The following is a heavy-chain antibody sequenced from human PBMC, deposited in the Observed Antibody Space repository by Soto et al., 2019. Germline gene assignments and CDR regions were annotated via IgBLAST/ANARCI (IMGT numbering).Heavy chain of an antibody. Sequence: WWSWVRQPPGKGLEWIGEIYHSGSTNYNPSLKSRVTISVDKSKNQFSLKLSSVTAADTAVYYCARVLGNDAFDIWGQGTMVTVS. J-gene: IGHJ3*02. V-gene: IGHV4-4*02. CDR1: W. CDR3: ARVLGNDAFDI. CDR2: IYHSGST. D-gene: IGHD3-3*02.